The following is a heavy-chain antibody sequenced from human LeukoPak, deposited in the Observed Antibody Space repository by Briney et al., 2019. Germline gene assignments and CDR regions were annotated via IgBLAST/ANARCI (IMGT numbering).Heavy chain of an antibody. V-gene: IGHV4-59*01. D-gene: IGHD5-18*01. J-gene: IGHJ5*02. CDR3: ARRGGYSYGYLDWFDP. CDR1: GGSINNYY. CDR2: IYYSGST. Sequence: SETLSLTCTVSGGSINNYYWSWIRQPPGKGLEWIGYIYYSGSTNYNPSLKSRVTISVDTSKNQFSLKLSSVTAADTAVYYCARRGGYSYGYLDWFDPWGQGTLVTVSS.